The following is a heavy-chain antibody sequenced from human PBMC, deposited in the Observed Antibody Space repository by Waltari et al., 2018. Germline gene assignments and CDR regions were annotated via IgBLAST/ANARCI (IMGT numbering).Heavy chain of an antibody. J-gene: IGHJ5*02. CDR2: IYYSGST. V-gene: IGHV4-39*07. CDR1: GGSISSSSYY. Sequence: QLQLQESGPGLVKPSETLSLTCTVPGGSISSSSYYWGWIRQPPGKGLEWIGSIYYSGSTYYNPSLKSRVTISVDTSKNQFSLKLSSVTAADTAVYYCARAARRACWFDPWGQGTLVTVSS. D-gene: IGHD6-6*01. CDR3: ARAARRACWFDP.